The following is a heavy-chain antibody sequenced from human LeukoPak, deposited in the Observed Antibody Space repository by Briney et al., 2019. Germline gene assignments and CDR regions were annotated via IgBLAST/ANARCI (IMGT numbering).Heavy chain of an antibody. CDR2: FDPEDGGT. CDR3: ARDHDYYGSGSYYGMDV. V-gene: IGHV1-24*01. D-gene: IGHD3-10*01. J-gene: IGHJ6*02. Sequence: ASVKVSCKVSGYTLTELSMHWVRQAPGKGLEWMGGFDPEDGGTIYAQKLQGRVTMTTDTSTSTAYMELRSLRSDDTAVYYCARDHDYYGSGSYYGMDVWGQGTTVTVSS. CDR1: GYTLTELS.